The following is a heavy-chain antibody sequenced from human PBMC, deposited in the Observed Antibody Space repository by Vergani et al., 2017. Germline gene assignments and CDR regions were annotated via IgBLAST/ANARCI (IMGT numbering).Heavy chain of an antibody. D-gene: IGHD4-17*01. Sequence: QVQLVQSGAEVKKPGSSVKVSCKASGGTFSNYAISWVRQAPGQGLEWMGRIIPILGIANYAQKFQGRVTITADKSTSTAYMELSSLRSEDTAVYYCARVQYGDYDLNYWGQGTLVTVSS. CDR1: GGTFSNYA. CDR3: ARVQYGDYDLNY. CDR2: IIPILGIA. J-gene: IGHJ4*02. V-gene: IGHV1-69*04.